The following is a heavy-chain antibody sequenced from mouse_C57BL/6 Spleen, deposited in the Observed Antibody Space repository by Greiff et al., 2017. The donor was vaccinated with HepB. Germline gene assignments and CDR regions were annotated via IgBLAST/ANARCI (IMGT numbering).Heavy chain of an antibody. D-gene: IGHD4-1*01. V-gene: IGHV1-81*01. Sequence: VQRVESGAELARPGASVKLSCKASGYTFTSYGISWVKQRTGQGLEWIGEIYPRSGNTYYNEKFKGKATLTADKSSSTAYMELRSLTSEDSAVYFCARSGNWLYAMDYWGQGTSVTVSS. J-gene: IGHJ4*01. CDR3: ARSGNWLYAMDY. CDR2: IYPRSGNT. CDR1: GYTFTSYG.